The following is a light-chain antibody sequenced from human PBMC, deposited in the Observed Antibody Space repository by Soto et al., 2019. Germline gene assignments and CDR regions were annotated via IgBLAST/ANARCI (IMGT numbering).Light chain of an antibody. V-gene: IGLV2-14*01. Sequence: QSALAQPASVSGSPGQSITISCTGTSSDVGAYNYVSWYQQHPGKAPKLMIHEVSKRPSGVSNRFSGSKSGNTASLTISGLQAEDEADYYCSSYTSSSTPYVFGAGTKVTV. CDR3: SSYTSSSTPYV. CDR1: SSDVGAYNY. J-gene: IGLJ1*01. CDR2: EVS.